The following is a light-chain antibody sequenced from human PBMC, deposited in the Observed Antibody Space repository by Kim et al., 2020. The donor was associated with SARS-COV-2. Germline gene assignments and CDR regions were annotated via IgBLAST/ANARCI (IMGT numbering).Light chain of an antibody. CDR3: QKCDSAPWT. CDR2: AAS. V-gene: IGKV1-27*01. CDR1: QDISNY. J-gene: IGKJ1*01. Sequence: ASIGDRVTIACRASQDISNYLAWFQLKPGKAPKLLIYAASALQPGVPSRFSGSGSGTDFTLTVTSLQPEDVATYYCQKCDSAPWTFGQGTKVDIK.